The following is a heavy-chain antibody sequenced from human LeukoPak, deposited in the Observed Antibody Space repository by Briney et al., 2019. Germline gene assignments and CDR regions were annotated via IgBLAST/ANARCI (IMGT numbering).Heavy chain of an antibody. D-gene: IGHD3-22*01. CDR3: ARDDDTTGRYSRFDY. Sequence: GGSLRLSCAASGNYWMHWVRQAPGKGLVWVSHINSDGSWTSYADSVKGRFTVSRDTSKHTLYLQMSSLRAEDTAVYFCARDDDTTGRYSRFDYWGQGTLVTVSS. V-gene: IGHV3-74*01. CDR2: INSDGSWT. CDR1: GNYW. J-gene: IGHJ4*02.